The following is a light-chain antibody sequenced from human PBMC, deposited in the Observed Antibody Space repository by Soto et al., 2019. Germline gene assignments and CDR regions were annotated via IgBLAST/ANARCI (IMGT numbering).Light chain of an antibody. CDR1: QGIGNY. Sequence: DIQMTQSPSSLSASIGDRVTITCRASQGIGNYLSWYQQKPGKVPKLLIYAASSLQSGVPSRFSGSGSGTDFTLTIRGLQPEDVATYYCQKYNGALWAFGQGTKVDI. J-gene: IGKJ1*01. CDR2: AAS. CDR3: QKYNGALWA. V-gene: IGKV1-27*01.